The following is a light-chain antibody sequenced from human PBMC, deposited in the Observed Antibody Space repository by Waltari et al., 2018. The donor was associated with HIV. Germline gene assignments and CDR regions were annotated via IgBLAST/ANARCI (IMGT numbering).Light chain of an antibody. Sequence: DIQMTQSPSSLSASVGDRVTITCRASQGISNYLAWYQQKPGKAPQVLIYAASTLQSGVPSRFSGSGSGTDFNLTISSLQPEDVATYYCQQYASMFTFGPGTKVNIK. CDR1: QGISNY. CDR3: QQYASMFT. CDR2: AAS. V-gene: IGKV1-27*01. J-gene: IGKJ3*01.